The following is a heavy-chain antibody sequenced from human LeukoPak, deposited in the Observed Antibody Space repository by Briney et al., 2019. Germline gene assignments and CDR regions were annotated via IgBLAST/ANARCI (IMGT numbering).Heavy chain of an antibody. CDR1: GFTFSSYA. CDR2: ISGSGGST. Sequence: PGVSLRLSCAASGFTFSSYAMRWVRQAPGKGREWVSAISGSGGSTYYADSVKGRFTISRDNSKNTLYLQMNSLRAEDTAVYYCAKAGVVLLWFGEHNWFDPWGQGTLVTVSS. J-gene: IGHJ5*02. V-gene: IGHV3-23*01. CDR3: AKAGVVLLWFGEHNWFDP. D-gene: IGHD3-10*01.